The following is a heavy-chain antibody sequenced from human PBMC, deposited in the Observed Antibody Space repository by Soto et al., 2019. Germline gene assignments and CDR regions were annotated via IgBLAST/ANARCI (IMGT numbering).Heavy chain of an antibody. CDR1: GYTFTKYY. Sequence: GASVKVSCKASGYTFTKYYMHWVRQATGQGLQWMGIINPSGDSTSYAQRFQGRLTLTRDTSTTTVSMELSSLRSEDTAVYYCVREAFTKLGMGPRHYFDYWGQGTLVTVSS. V-gene: IGHV1-46*01. J-gene: IGHJ4*02. D-gene: IGHD7-27*01. CDR2: INPSGDST. CDR3: VREAFTKLGMGPRHYFDY.